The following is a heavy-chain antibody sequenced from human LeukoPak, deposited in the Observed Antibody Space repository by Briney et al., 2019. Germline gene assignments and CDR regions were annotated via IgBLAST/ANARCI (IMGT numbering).Heavy chain of an antibody. J-gene: IGHJ3*02. CDR3: VKGDSSGYYYAAFDI. V-gene: IGHV3-64D*09. CDR2: ISSNGGST. CDR1: GFTFSSYA. D-gene: IGHD3-22*01. Sequence: GGSLRHSCSASGFTFSSYAMHWVRQAPGKGLEYVSAISSNGGSTYYADSVKGRFTISRDNSKNTLYLQMSSLRAEDTAVYYCVKGDSSGYYYAAFDIWGQGTMVTVSS.